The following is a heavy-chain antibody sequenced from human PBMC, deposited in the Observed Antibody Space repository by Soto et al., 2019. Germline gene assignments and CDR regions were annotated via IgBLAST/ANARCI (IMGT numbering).Heavy chain of an antibody. V-gene: IGHV3-66*01. J-gene: IGHJ6*02. CDR2: IYSGGST. CDR3: ARGLGYGDFLIYMDV. Sequence: PGGSLRLSCAASGFTVSSNYMSWVRQAPGKGLEWVSVIYSGGSTYYADSVKGRFTISRDNSKKTLYLQMNSLRSEDTAVYYCARGLGYGDFLIYMDVWGQGTTVTVSS. CDR1: GFTVSSNY. D-gene: IGHD4-17*01.